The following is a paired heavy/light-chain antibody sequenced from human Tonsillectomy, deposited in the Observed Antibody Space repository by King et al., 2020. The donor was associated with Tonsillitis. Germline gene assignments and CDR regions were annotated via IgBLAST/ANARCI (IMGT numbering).Heavy chain of an antibody. CDR2: IVPIFGTP. V-gene: IGHV1-69*01. Sequence: QVQLEQSGAEVKKPGSSVKVSCKASGGTFSNFAFSWVRQAPGEGLEWMGGIVPIFGTPNYAQNFQGRVTITADESTSTAYLELGSLKSEDTAMYYCARDPSFGDYGSAYFDNWGQGTLVTVSS. J-gene: IGHJ4*02. CDR1: GGTFSNFA. CDR3: ARDPSFGDYGSAYFDN. D-gene: IGHD4-17*01.
Light chain of an antibody. V-gene: IGLV3-21*01. CDR1: NIGSKA. CDR3: QVWDSSSDHYV. J-gene: IGLJ1*01. Sequence: SYVLTQPPSVSVAPGKTARITCGGNNIGSKAVHWYQQKPGQAPVLVIYYDSDRPSGIPERFSGSNSGNTATLTISRVEAGGDEADYYCQVWDSSSDHYVFGTGTKVTVL. CDR2: YDS.